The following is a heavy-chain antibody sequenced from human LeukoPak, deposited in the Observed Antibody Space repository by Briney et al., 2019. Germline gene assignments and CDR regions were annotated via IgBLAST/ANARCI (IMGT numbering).Heavy chain of an antibody. J-gene: IGHJ3*02. V-gene: IGHV4-39*01. CDR1: GASIRSRSYY. Sequence: PSETLSLTCTVSGASIRSRSYYWAWIRQSPGKGPEWTGSSDYSGSTNYNLSLKSRVTMSVDTSTNQFSLRLSSVTAADTAVYYCATTMTARPHDAFDIWGQGTMVAVS. D-gene: IGHD6-6*01. CDR3: ATTMTARPHDAFDI. CDR2: SDYSGST.